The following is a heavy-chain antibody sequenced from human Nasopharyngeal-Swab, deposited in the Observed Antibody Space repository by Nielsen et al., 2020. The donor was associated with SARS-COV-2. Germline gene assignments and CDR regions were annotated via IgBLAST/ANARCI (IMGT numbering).Heavy chain of an antibody. D-gene: IGHD3-3*01. CDR1: GFSFPRYC. J-gene: IGHJ4*02. CDR2: ISVYNADT. V-gene: IGHV1-18*01. Sequence: ASLEVSCKASGFSFPRYCINWVRQAPGQGVEGVGWISVYNADTNYAQKIQGRVSMTTDTSTSTAYMELRSLRSDDTAVYYCARDIEEWLVLPSLSFDYWGQGTLVTVSS. CDR3: ARDIEEWLVLPSLSFDY.